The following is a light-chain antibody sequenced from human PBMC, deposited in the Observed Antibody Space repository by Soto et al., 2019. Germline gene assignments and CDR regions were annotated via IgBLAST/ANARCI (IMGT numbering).Light chain of an antibody. J-gene: IGKJ4*01. CDR3: QQYYTTPLT. CDR1: QSVLHRSTNKNY. CDR2: WAS. Sequence: DIVMTQSPDSLAVSLGERATIKCKSSQSVLHRSTNKNYLAWYQQKPGQPPKLLFYWASTRLSGVPDRFSGSGSGTDFTLTISSLQAEDVAVYYCQQYYTTPLTFGGGTKVEIK. V-gene: IGKV4-1*01.